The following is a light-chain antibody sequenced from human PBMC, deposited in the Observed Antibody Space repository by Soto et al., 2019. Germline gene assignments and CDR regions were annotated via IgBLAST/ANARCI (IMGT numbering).Light chain of an antibody. CDR3: QQYNNWPGT. CDR2: GAS. V-gene: IGKV3-15*01. J-gene: IGKJ1*01. CDR1: QSVNSN. Sequence: EIVMTQSPATLSVSPGERAALSCRASQSVNSNLAWYQQKPGQAPRLLIYGASTRATGIPARFSGSGSGTEFTLSISGLQSEDFAVYYCQQYNNWPGTFGQGTKVEIK.